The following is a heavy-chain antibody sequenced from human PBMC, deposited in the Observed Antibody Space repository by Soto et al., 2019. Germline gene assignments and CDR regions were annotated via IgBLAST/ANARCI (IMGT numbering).Heavy chain of an antibody. CDR2: IIPIFGTA. CDR3: AREIFGVIISGGRDAFDI. V-gene: IGHV1-69*13. CDR1: GGSFGDYA. J-gene: IGHJ3*02. D-gene: IGHD3-3*01. Sequence: ASVKVSCKASGGSFGDYAFSWVLQAPGQGLEWMGGIIPIFGTAKYAQKFQGRVTITADESTSTAYMELSSLRSEDTAVYYCAREIFGVIISGGRDAFDIWGQGTMVTVSS.